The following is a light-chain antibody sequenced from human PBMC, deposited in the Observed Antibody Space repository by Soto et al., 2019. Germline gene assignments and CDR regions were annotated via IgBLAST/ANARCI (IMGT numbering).Light chain of an antibody. J-gene: IGLJ1*01. CDR2: EVS. Sequence: LTQPASVSGSPGQSITISCTGTNSDVGDYNYVSWYQQHPGKAPKLIIYEVSNRPSGISDRFSASKPGNTASLTISGLQAEDEADYYCSSYTNSNTRVFGTGTKVT. V-gene: IGLV2-14*01. CDR3: SSYTNSNTRV. CDR1: NSDVGDYNY.